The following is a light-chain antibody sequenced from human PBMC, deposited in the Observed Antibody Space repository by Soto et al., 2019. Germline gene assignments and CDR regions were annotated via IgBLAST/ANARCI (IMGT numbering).Light chain of an antibody. V-gene: IGKV3-11*01. J-gene: IGKJ5*01. CDR3: QQRSNGPT. CDR1: QSISFY. CDR2: DAS. Sequence: EIVLTQSPATLSLSPGERATLSCRASQSISFYLTWYQHKPGQAPRLLIYDASNRATGIPARFSGSGYGTDFTLTISSLEPDDFAVYYCQQRSNGPTFGQGTRLEIK.